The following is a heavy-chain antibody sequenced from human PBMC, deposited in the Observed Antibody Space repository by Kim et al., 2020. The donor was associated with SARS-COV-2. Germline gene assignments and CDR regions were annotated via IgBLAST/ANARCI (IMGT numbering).Heavy chain of an antibody. D-gene: IGHD5-12*01. CDR1: GLSFSDSY. J-gene: IGHJ4*02. V-gene: IGHV3-11*01. CDR3: SRSGNGYNAFGI. CDR2: ISTRGESI. Sequence: GGSLRLSCAASGLSFSDSYMNWVRQAPGKGLEWLSFISTRGESIFYADSVEGRFTISRDNAKNSLYLQMNYLRDDETAVYYCSRSGNGYNAFGIWGQG.